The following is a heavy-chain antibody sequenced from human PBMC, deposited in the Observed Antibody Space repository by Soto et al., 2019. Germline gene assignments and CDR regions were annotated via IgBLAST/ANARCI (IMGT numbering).Heavy chain of an antibody. V-gene: IGHV4-39*01. D-gene: IGHD3-3*01. CDR1: GGTISSSYYY. Sequence: SETLSLPCTVSGGTISSSYYYRGLIRQPPGKGLEWIGSIYYSGSIYDNPSLKSRVTISVDTSKNEFSLKLSSVTAPDTAVYYCAIHSRTLRSGYLNWFDPWGQGTLVTVSS. CDR2: IYYSGSI. J-gene: IGHJ5*02. CDR3: AIHSRTLRSGYLNWFDP.